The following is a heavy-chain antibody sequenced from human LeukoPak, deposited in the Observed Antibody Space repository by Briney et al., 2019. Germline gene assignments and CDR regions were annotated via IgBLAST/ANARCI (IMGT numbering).Heavy chain of an antibody. V-gene: IGHV3-30*02. CDR2: VGLDENDR. D-gene: IGHD3-16*01. J-gene: IGHJ2*01. Sequence: GGSLRLSCAVSGFTIRSCAMHWVRQAPGRGLEWVAFVGLDENDRQYADSVKGRFTISRDNSRNTLSLYMNSLRADDTAVYFCAKEPPGGWSIDLCGRGTLVIVSS. CDR3: AKEPPGGWSIDL. CDR1: GFTIRSCA.